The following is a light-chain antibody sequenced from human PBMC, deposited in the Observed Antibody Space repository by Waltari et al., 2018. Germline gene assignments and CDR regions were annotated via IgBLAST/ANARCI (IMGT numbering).Light chain of an antibody. CDR2: ETS. J-gene: IGKJ5*01. V-gene: IGKV1-5*03. CDR1: QSVGSW. CDR3: QQYNSYSSTT. Sequence: DIQMTQSPSTLSASVGDRVTITCRASQSVGSWLAWYPQKPGKAPKLLIYETSSLESGVPSRFSGSGSGTEFSLTISSLQPDDFATYYCQQYNSYSSTTFGQGTRLEIK.